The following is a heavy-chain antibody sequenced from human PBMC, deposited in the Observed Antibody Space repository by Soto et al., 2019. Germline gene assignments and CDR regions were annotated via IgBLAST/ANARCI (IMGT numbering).Heavy chain of an antibody. CDR3: ARLRTSVLAQSVTLNFDS. V-gene: IGHV4-4*02. CDR2: IHHGGSI. J-gene: IGHJ4*02. D-gene: IGHD5-18*01. CDR1: GGSISSTNW. Sequence: QIQLQESGPGLVKPSGTVSLTCTVSGGSISSTNWWSWVRQPPGVGLEWFGDIHHGGSIKFNSSLESRISMSADKSKNQFSLKLHSVTAADTAVYFCARLRTSVLAQSVTLNFDSWGQGTLVTVSS.